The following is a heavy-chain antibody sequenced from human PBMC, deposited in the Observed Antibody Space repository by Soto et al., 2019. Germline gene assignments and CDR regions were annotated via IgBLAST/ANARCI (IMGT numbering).Heavy chain of an antibody. CDR1: GFTFSSYA. D-gene: IGHD3-22*01. J-gene: IGHJ4*02. CDR2: ISGSGGST. Sequence: PGGSLRLSCAASGFTFSSYAMTWVRQAPGKGLEWVSAISGSGGSTYYADSVKGRFTISRDNSKNALYLQMNSLRAEDTAVYYCTKDRTGGYYYFFDYWGRGTLVTVSS. CDR3: TKDRTGGYYYFFDY. V-gene: IGHV3-23*01.